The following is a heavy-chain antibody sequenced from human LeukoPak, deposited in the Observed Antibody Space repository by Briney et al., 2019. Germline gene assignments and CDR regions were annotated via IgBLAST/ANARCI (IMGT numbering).Heavy chain of an antibody. J-gene: IGHJ4*02. CDR2: IISSGSSI. Sequence: AGSLRLSCAASGFTFSTYWMTWVRQAPGKGLEWVSSIISSGSSIYYADSVKGRFTISRDNAKNSLYLQMNSLRAEDTAVYYCARAQIEDYWGQGTLVTVSS. V-gene: IGHV3-21*01. CDR1: GFTFSTYW. CDR3: ARAQIEDY.